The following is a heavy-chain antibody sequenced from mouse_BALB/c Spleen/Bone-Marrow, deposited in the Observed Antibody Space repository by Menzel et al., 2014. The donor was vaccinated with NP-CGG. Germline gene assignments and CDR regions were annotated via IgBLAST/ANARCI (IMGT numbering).Heavy chain of an antibody. CDR2: IDPANGNT. Sequence: EVKLVESGAELAKPGASVKLSCTASGFNIKDTYMHWVKQRPEQGLEWIGRIDPANGNTKYDPKFQGKATITADTSSNTAYLQLSSLTSEDTAVYYCAPYYYGSSSFAYWGQGTLVTVSA. V-gene: IGHV14-3*02. J-gene: IGHJ3*01. CDR1: GFNIKDTY. CDR3: APYYYGSSSFAY. D-gene: IGHD1-1*01.